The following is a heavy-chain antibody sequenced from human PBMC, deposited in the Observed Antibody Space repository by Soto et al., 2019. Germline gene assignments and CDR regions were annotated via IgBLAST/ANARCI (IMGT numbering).Heavy chain of an antibody. J-gene: IGHJ6*02. V-gene: IGHV5-10-1*01. D-gene: IGHD3-10*01. CDR2: IDPSDSYT. CDR1: GYSFTSYW. CDR3: ARHESGESPEGV. Sequence: PGETLKISCKGSGYSFTSYWISWVRQMPGKGLEWMGRIDPSDSYTNYSPSFQGHVTISADKSISTAYLQWSSLKASDTTMYYCARHESGESPEGVWGQGTTVTVSS.